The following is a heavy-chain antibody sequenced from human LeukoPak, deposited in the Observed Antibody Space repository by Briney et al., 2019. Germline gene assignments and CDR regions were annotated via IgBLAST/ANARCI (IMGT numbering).Heavy chain of an antibody. CDR3: ARDSNDSSGPFDH. D-gene: IGHD3-22*01. J-gene: IGHJ4*02. V-gene: IGHV3-30*14. CDR1: GFTFSSYA. Sequence: GRSLRLSCAASGFTFSSYAMHWVRQAPGKGLEWVAVISYDGSNKYYADSVEGRFTISRDTSKNTVYLQMNSLRAEDTAVYYCARDSNDSSGPFDHWGQGTLVTVSS. CDR2: ISYDGSNK.